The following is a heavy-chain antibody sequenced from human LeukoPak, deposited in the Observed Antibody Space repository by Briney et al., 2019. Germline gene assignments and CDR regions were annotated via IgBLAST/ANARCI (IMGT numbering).Heavy chain of an antibody. V-gene: IGHV3-64*01. D-gene: IGHD1-26*01. CDR3: ARGKSGSYQTFDY. CDR1: GFTFSSYA. CDR2: ISSNGGST. J-gene: IGHJ4*02. Sequence: VQPGGSLRLSCVASGFTFSSYAMHWVRQAPGKGLEHVSAISSNGGSTYYANSVKGRFTISRDNSKNTLYLQMGSLRAEDMAVYYCARGKSGSYQTFDYWGQGTLVTVSS.